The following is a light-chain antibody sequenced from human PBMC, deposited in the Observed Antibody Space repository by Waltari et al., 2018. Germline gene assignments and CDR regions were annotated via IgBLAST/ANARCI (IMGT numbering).Light chain of an antibody. J-gene: IGKJ1*01. V-gene: IGKV2-30*01. CDR3: MQGIHRPWT. Sequence: DVVMTQSPLFLPVTLGQPASLPCRSSQSLVSSDGNTYFNWFQQRPGQTPRRLVYKVSNRDSGVPDRFIGSGSGTDFTLRISRVEAEDVGVYYCMQGIHRPWTFGQGTKVAIK. CDR1: QSLVSSDGNTY. CDR2: KVS.